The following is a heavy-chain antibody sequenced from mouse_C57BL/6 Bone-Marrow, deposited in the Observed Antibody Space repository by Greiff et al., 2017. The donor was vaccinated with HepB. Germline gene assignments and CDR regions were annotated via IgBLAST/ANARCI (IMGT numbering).Heavy chain of an antibody. CDR2: IYPGSGST. CDR3: ALPYYSNLGFDY. V-gene: IGHV1-55*01. J-gene: IGHJ2*01. Sequence: VQLQQPGAELVKPGASVKMSCKASGYTFTSYWLTWVKQRPGQGLEWIGDIYPGSGSTNYNEKFKSKATLTVDTSSSTAYMQLSSLTSEDSAVYYCALPYYSNLGFDYWGQGTTLTVSS. D-gene: IGHD2-5*01. CDR1: GYTFTSYW.